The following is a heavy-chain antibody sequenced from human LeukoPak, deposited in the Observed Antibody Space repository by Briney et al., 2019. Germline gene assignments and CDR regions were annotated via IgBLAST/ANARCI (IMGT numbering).Heavy chain of an antibody. CDR1: GASISSYY. CDR3: ARAYCTGGKCFFGWSDT. D-gene: IGHD2-8*02. J-gene: IGHJ5*02. V-gene: IGHV4-59*01. Sequence: PSETLSLTCTVSGASISSYYWTWIRQPPGKGLEWIGNSYYSGSVNFNPSLKSRVTISLDTSNDQFSLKLSSVTAADTAVYYCARAYCTGGKCFFGWSDTWGQGTLVTVSS. CDR2: SYYSGSV.